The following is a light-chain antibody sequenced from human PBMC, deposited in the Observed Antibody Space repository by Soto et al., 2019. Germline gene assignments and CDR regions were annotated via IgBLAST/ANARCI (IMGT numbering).Light chain of an antibody. Sequence: DIHLTQSPSILSASVGDRVTLTCRAKQDVSDFLAWYQHAPGKAPNLLIYGGYTLQSGVPSRFSGSGSGTEFSLTITGLQPEDFATYYCQYLNGVPTITFGQGTRLEIK. J-gene: IGKJ5*01. CDR2: GGY. CDR3: QYLNGVPTIT. V-gene: IGKV1-9*01. CDR1: QDVSDF.